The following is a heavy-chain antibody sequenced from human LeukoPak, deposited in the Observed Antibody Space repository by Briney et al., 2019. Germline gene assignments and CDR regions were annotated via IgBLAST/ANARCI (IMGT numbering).Heavy chain of an antibody. CDR3: ARVDLTGDWEFDY. CDR1: GYTFTGYY. V-gene: IGHV1-2*02. Sequence: ASVKVSCKASGYTFTGYYMHLVRQAPGQGLEWMGWINPNSGGTNYAQKFQGRVTMTRDTSISTAYMELSRLRSDDTAVYYCARVDLTGDWEFDYWGQGTLVTVSS. CDR2: INPNSGGT. J-gene: IGHJ4*02. D-gene: IGHD7-27*01.